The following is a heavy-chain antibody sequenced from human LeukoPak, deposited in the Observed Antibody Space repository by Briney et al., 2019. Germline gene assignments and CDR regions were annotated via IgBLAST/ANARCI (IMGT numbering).Heavy chain of an antibody. CDR2: IKQDGSEQ. D-gene: IGHD2-15*01. CDR3: VRTAIAANWFDP. V-gene: IGHV3-7*01. CDR1: GFTFSRNW. J-gene: IGHJ5*02. Sequence: GGSLRLPCAASGFTFSRNWMSWVRQAPGKGLEWVANIKQDGSEQYYVDSVKGRFTIFRDNTKNSVFLQMNSLRVEDTAMYHCVRTAIAANWFDPWGQGTLVTVSS.